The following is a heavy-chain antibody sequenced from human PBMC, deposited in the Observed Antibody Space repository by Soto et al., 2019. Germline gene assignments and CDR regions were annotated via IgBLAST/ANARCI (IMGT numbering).Heavy chain of an antibody. Sequence: SETLSLTCTVSGGSISSYYWSWIRQPPGKGLEWIGYIYYSGSTNYNPSLKSRVTISVDTSKNQFSLKLSSVTAADTAVYYCARRDSSGTGGDYWGQGTLVTVS. CDR3: ARRDSSGTGGDY. D-gene: IGHD6-25*01. J-gene: IGHJ4*02. CDR1: GGSISSYY. V-gene: IGHV4-59*08. CDR2: IYYSGST.